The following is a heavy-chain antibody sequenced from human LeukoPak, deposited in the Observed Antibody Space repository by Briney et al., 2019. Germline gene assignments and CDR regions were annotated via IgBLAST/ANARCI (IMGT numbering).Heavy chain of an antibody. CDR2: SRNKANSYST. J-gene: IGHJ4*02. V-gene: IGHV3-72*01. Sequence: GGSLRLSCAASGFSFSDHYMDWVRQAPGKGLEWVGRSRNKANSYSTEYAASVKGRFTISRDDSQNSLYLQMNSLKIGDTAVYYCTRLGHCSGTQCYPIDYWGQGTIVTVSS. CDR3: TRLGHCSGTQCYPIDY. D-gene: IGHD2-15*01. CDR1: GFSFSDHY.